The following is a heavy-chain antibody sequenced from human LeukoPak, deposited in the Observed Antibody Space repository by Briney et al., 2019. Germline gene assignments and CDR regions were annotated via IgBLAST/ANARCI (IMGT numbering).Heavy chain of an antibody. D-gene: IGHD3-9*01. CDR2: ISWNSGSI. V-gene: IGHV3-9*01. Sequence: PGRSLRLSCAASGFTFDDYAMHWVRQAPGKGLEWVSGISWNSGSIGYADSVKGRFTISRDNAKNSLYLQMNSLRAEDTALYYCARAHRNYDILTGYDYWGQGTLVTVSS. J-gene: IGHJ4*02. CDR3: ARAHRNYDILTGYDY. CDR1: GFTFDDYA.